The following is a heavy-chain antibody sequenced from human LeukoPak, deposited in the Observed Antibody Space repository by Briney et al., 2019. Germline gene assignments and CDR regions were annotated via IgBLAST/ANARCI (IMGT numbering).Heavy chain of an antibody. CDR3: ARDRPRGPLGLDI. CDR2: IYYSGST. D-gene: IGHD1-14*01. Sequence: SSETLSLTCAVYGGSFSGYYWSWIRQPPGKGLEWIGYIYYSGSTYYNPSLKSRVTISVDTSKNQFSLKLSSVTAADTAVYYCARDRPRGPLGLDIWGQGTMVTVSS. V-gene: IGHV4-30-4*08. J-gene: IGHJ3*02. CDR1: GGSFSGYY.